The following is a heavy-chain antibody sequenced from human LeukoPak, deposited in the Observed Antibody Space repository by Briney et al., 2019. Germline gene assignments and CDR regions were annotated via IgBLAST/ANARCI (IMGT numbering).Heavy chain of an antibody. Sequence: SETLSLTCTGSGGSISSYYWSWIRQPAGKGLEWIGRIYASGSTNYNPSLKSRVTMSVDTSKSQFSLKLISATAADTAVYYCARDPRGIVGANHNWFDPWGQGTLVTVSS. V-gene: IGHV4-4*07. CDR1: GGSISSYY. CDR2: IYASGST. J-gene: IGHJ5*02. CDR3: ARDPRGIVGANHNWFDP. D-gene: IGHD1-26*01.